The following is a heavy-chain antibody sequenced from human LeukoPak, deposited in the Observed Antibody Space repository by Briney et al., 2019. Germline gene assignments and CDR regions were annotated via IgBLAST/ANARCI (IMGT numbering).Heavy chain of an antibody. J-gene: IGHJ6*02. CDR1: GGSISSGSYY. CDR3: ARGRSGSYQYYYGLDV. CDR2: IYTSGST. Sequence: SQTLSLTCTVSGGSISSGSYYWRWIRQPAGKGLEWTARIYTSGSTNYNPSLKSRVTISVDTSKNQFSLKLSSVTAADTAVYYCARGRSGSYQYYYGLDVWGQGTTVTVSS. D-gene: IGHD1-26*01. V-gene: IGHV4-61*02.